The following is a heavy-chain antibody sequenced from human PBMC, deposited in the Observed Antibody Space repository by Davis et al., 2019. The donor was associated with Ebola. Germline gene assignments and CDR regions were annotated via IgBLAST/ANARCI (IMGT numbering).Heavy chain of an antibody. CDR1: GFTFSSYG. J-gene: IGHJ6*04. Sequence: GESLKISCAASGFTFSSYGMHWVRQAPGKGLEWVAFIRYDGSNKYYADSVKGRFTISRDNSKNTLYLQMNSLRAEDTAVYYCARVQYYYYYGMDVWGKGTTVTVSS. CDR2: IRYDGSNK. CDR3: ARVQYYYYYGMDV. V-gene: IGHV3-30*02.